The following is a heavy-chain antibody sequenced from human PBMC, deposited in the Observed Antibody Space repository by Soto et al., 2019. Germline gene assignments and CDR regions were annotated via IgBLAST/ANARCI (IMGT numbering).Heavy chain of an antibody. Sequence: QLQLQESGPGLVKPSETLSLTCTVSGGSISSSSYYWGWIRQPPGKGLEWIGSIYYSGSTYYNPSLKSRVTISVDTSKNQFSLKLSSVTAADTAVYYCARQYCTNGVCYLFDYWGQGTLVTVSS. V-gene: IGHV4-39*01. CDR2: IYYSGST. CDR3: ARQYCTNGVCYLFDY. J-gene: IGHJ4*02. D-gene: IGHD2-8*01. CDR1: GGSISSSSYY.